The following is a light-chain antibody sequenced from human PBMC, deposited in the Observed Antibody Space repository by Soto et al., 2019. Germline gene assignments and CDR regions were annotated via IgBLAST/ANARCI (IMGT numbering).Light chain of an antibody. Sequence: DIQMTQSPSSLSASVGDRVTITCRASQGISNFLAWYQQKPGKVPKLLIPAASTLQSGVPSRFSGSGSGTDFTLTITSLQPEDVATYYCQKYSSVITFGQGTRLEI. J-gene: IGKJ5*01. CDR2: AAS. CDR1: QGISNF. V-gene: IGKV1-27*01. CDR3: QKYSSVIT.